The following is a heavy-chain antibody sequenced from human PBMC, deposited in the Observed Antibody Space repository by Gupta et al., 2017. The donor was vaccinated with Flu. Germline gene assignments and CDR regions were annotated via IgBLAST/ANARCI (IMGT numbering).Heavy chain of an antibody. Sequence: DVQLVESGGGLVQPGRSLRLACAASGVTFGDYPMACVRQTPGKGVDWVGLIRTTTYGGKADNAASEQGRMTISTDESNNVENLQMNRLNNDETAVYYWARIEGGGDPYYPGYCDFDLWGRGTLVTVSS. V-gene: IGHV3-49*04. D-gene: IGHD2-2*03. CDR2: IRTTTYGGKA. J-gene: IGHJ2*01. CDR3: ARIEGGGDPYYPGYCDFDL. CDR1: GVTFGDYP.